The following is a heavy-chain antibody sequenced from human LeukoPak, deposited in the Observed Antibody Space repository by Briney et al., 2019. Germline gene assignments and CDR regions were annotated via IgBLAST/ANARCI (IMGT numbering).Heavy chain of an antibody. CDR1: GGSISSSSYY. D-gene: IGHD5-24*01. J-gene: IGHJ4*02. CDR3: VMKEMATTDDGY. V-gene: IGHV4-61*05. CDR2: IYDSGST. Sequence: KSSETLSLTCTVSGGSISSSSYYWGWIRQPPGKGLEWIGYIYDSGSTNYNPSLKSRVTISVDTSKNQFSLKLSSVTAADTAVYYCVMKEMATTDDGYWGQGTLVTVSS.